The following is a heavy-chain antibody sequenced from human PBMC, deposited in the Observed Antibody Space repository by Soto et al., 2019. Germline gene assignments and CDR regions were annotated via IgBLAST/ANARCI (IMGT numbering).Heavy chain of an antibody. V-gene: IGHV1-69*13. CDR1: GGTFSSYA. J-gene: IGHJ6*02. D-gene: IGHD6-6*01. CDR3: ARDSSPNYYYYGMDV. CDR2: IIPIFGTA. Sequence: GASVKVSFKASGGTFSSYAISWVRQAPGQGLEWMGGIIPIFGTANYAQKFQGRVTITADESTSTAYMELSSLRSEDTAVYYCARDSSPNYYYYGMDVWGQGTTVTVSS.